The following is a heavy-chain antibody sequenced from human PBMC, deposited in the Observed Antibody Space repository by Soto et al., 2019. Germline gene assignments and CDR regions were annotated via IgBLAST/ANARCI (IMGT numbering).Heavy chain of an antibody. CDR2: IYPADSKT. J-gene: IGHJ5*02. Sequence: EVQLVQSGAEVKKPGESLKISCKASGYSFSNFWIGWVRQMPGKGLEWMGIIYPADSKTTYSPSFQGQVTISADKSVSTAYLQWSSLKASDTAMYYCARQIKTGGGGFDPWGQGTLVTVSS. V-gene: IGHV5-51*01. D-gene: IGHD2-15*01. CDR1: GYSFSNFW. CDR3: ARQIKTGGGGFDP.